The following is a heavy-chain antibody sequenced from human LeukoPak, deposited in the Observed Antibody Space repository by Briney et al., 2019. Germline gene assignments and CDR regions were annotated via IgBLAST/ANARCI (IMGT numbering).Heavy chain of an antibody. CDR3: ARPRDSSSWYDAFDI. V-gene: IGHV5-51*01. Sequence: GESLKISCKGSGYSFTSSWIGWVCQMPGKGLEWMGIIYPGDSDTRYSPSFQGQVTISADKSISTAYLQWSSLKASDTAMYYCARPRDSSSWYDAFDIWGQGTMVTVSS. J-gene: IGHJ3*02. D-gene: IGHD6-13*01. CDR1: GYSFTSSW. CDR2: IYPGDSDT.